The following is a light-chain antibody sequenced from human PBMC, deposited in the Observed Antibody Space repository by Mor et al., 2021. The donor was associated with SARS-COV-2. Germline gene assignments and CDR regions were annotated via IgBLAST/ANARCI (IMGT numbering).Light chain of an antibody. CDR3: LLSYGGVYV. J-gene: IGLJ1*01. Sequence: AHDPYWFQQKPGQAPRTLIYAAINKDSWTPARFSGSLLGGKAALTLSGAQPEDEAEYYCLLSYGGVYVFGAGTKVT. CDR2: AAI. CDR1: AHD. V-gene: IGLV7-46*01.